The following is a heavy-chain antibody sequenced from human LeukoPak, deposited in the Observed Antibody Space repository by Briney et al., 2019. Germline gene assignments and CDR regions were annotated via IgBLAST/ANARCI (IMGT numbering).Heavy chain of an antibody. CDR1: GGSVSSGSYY. CDR2: IYYSGST. CDR3: ARGDGYNYYDTHTYYFDY. V-gene: IGHV4-61*01. J-gene: IGHJ4*02. Sequence: SSETLSLTCTVSGGSVSSGSYYWSWIRQPPGKGLEWIGYIYYSGSTNYNPSLKSRVTISVDTSKNQFSLKLSSVTAADTAVYYCARGDGYNYYDTHTYYFDYWGQGTLVTVSS. D-gene: IGHD3-22*01.